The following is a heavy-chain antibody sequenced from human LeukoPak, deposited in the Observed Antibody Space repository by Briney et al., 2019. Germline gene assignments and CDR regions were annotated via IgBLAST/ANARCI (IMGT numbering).Heavy chain of an antibody. Sequence: GGSLRLSCAASGFTFNSYAMTWVRQGAGRGLEWVSTISGTSGTTSYADSVEGRFSISRDDSKNTLYLQMTSLRVEDTAVYFCARVQPDNNDEYNWFDPWGQGTQVTVSS. CDR2: ISGTSGTT. J-gene: IGHJ5*02. CDR3: ARVQPDNNDEYNWFDP. D-gene: IGHD1-1*01. CDR1: GFTFNSYA. V-gene: IGHV3-23*01.